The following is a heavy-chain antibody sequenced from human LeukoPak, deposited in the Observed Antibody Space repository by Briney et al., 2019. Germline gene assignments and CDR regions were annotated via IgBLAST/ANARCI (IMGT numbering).Heavy chain of an antibody. V-gene: IGHV4-30-2*01. D-gene: IGHD3-10*01. Sequence: SSETLSLTCTVSGGSISSGGYYWSWIRQPPGKGLEWIGYIYHSGSTYYNPSLKSRVTISVERSKNQFSLKLSSVTAADTAVYYCARDFHLYGSGSYPPPLPPVWGQGTLVTVSS. CDR1: GGSISSGGYY. CDR2: IYHSGST. CDR3: ARDFHLYGSGSYPPPLPPV. J-gene: IGHJ4*02.